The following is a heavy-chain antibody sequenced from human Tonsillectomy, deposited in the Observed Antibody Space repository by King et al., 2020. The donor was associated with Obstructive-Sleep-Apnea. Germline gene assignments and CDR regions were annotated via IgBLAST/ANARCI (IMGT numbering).Heavy chain of an antibody. CDR3: ARGTIYYYYAMDV. J-gene: IGHJ6*02. D-gene: IGHD5-24*01. V-gene: IGHV1-8*01. Sequence: VQLVESGAEVKKPGASVKVSCEASGYIFTSYDVNWVRQATGQGLEWMGWMNPDSGNTRFAQKFQGRVTMTRNTSISTAYMELSSLTSDETAVYYCARGTIYYYYAMDVWGQGTTVTVSS. CDR1: GYIFTSYD. CDR2: MNPDSGNT.